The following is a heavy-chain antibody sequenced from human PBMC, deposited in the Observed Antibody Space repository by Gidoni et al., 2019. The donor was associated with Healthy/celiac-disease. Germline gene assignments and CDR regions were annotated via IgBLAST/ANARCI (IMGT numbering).Heavy chain of an antibody. CDR2: ISSSSSSI. CDR3: ARAPRDRAAPDY. CDR1: GVTFSSYS. V-gene: IGHV3-21*01. J-gene: IGHJ4*02. D-gene: IGHD6-6*01. Sequence: EVQLVESGGGRVKAGGSRRLSCADSGVTFSSYSMNWVRQAPGKGMEWVSSISSSSSSIYYADSVKGRFTISRDNAKNSLYLQMNSLRAEDTAVYYCARAPRDRAAPDYWGQGTLVTVSS.